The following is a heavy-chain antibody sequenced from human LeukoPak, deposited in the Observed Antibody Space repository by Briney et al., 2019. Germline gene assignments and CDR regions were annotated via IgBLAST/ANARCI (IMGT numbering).Heavy chain of an antibody. J-gene: IGHJ4*02. V-gene: IGHV3-48*01. CDR3: ARIWDGYSGSDY. CDR1: GFTFNSYS. D-gene: IGHD1-26*01. CDR2: LSRSGSTI. Sequence: PGGSLRLSCAASGFTFNSYSMKWVRQAPGKGLEWISYLSRSGSTIYYAASVKGRFTISRDKAKNSLYLQMNSLRAEDTAVYYCARIWDGYSGSDYWGQGTLVTVSS.